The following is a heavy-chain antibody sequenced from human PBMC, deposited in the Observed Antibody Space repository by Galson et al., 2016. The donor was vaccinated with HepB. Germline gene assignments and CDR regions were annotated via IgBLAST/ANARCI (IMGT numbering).Heavy chain of an antibody. Sequence: SLRLSCAASGFTFSSYFMHWVRQVPGKGLVWLSRVDTSGTQSAYADSVKGRFTIPRDNAKNTLYLKMNSLRVDDTAVYYCVRDKDGYNYWGQGTLVTVSS. CDR3: VRDKDGYNY. J-gene: IGHJ1*01. V-gene: IGHV3-74*01. CDR2: VDTSGTQS. CDR1: GFTFSSYF. D-gene: IGHD5-24*01.